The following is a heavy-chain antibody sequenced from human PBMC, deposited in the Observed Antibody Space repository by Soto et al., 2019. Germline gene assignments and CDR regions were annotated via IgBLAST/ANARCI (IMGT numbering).Heavy chain of an antibody. Sequence: GGSLRLSCAASGFTVSSNYMSWVRQAPGKGLEWVSVIYSGGSTYYADSVKGRFTISRDNSKNTLYLQMNSLRAEDTAVYYCARGGSSSPIGARDFDYWGQGTLVTVSS. CDR2: IYSGGST. J-gene: IGHJ4*02. D-gene: IGHD6-6*01. V-gene: IGHV3-53*01. CDR3: ARGGSSSPIGARDFDY. CDR1: GFTVSSNY.